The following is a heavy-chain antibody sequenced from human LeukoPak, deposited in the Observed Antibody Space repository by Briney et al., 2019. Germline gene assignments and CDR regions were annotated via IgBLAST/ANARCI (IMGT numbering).Heavy chain of an antibody. Sequence: GASVKVSCKASGYTFTSYGISWVRQAPGQGLEWMGWISAYNGNTNYAQKLQGRVTMTTDTSTSTAYMELRSLRSDDTAVYYCARDTEYQPPPPRYYYYGMDVWGQGTTVTVSS. CDR2: ISAYNGNT. D-gene: IGHD2-2*01. CDR3: ARDTEYQPPPPRYYYYGMDV. V-gene: IGHV1-18*01. J-gene: IGHJ6*02. CDR1: GYTFTSYG.